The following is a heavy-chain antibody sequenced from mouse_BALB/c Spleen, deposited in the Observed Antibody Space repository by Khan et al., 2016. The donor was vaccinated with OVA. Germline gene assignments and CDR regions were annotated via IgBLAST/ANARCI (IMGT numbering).Heavy chain of an antibody. CDR2: ISYSGST. Sequence: DVHLVESGPGLVKPSQSLSLTCTVTGYSITSGYGWNWIRQFPGNKLEWMGYISYSGSTNYNPSLKSRISINRETSKNQFFLQLNSVHTEDTATYYCARTARINYWGQGTTLTVSS. V-gene: IGHV3-2*02. J-gene: IGHJ2*01. CDR3: ARTARINY. CDR1: GYSITSGYG. D-gene: IGHD1-2*01.